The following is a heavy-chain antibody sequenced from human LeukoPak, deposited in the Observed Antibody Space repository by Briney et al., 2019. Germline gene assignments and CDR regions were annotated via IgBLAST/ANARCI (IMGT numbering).Heavy chain of an antibody. J-gene: IGHJ5*02. D-gene: IGHD3-22*01. CDR2: MYYSGRT. V-gene: IGHV4-30-4*01. CDR3: ARPYYYDSRIDP. CDR1: GVSISSGDYY. Sequence: SETLSLTCTVSGVSISSGDYYWSWIRQPPGKGLEWIGYMYYSGRTYYNPSLKSRVTISADTSKNQFSLKLSSVTAADTAVYYCARPYYYDSRIDPWGKGTLVTVSP.